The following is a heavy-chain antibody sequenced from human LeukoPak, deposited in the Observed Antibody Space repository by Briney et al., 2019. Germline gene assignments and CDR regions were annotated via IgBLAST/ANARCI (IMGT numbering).Heavy chain of an antibody. CDR1: GFTFSDYY. V-gene: IGHV3-11*03. J-gene: IGHJ4*02. Sequence: GGSLSLSCAVSGFTFSDYYMSWIRQAPGKGLEWVSYISSSSSYTNYADSVKGRFTIPRDNAKNSLHLQMNSLRAEDTAVYYCARAYSYGPDYWGQGTLATVSS. D-gene: IGHD5-18*01. CDR3: ARAYSYGPDY. CDR2: ISSSSSYT.